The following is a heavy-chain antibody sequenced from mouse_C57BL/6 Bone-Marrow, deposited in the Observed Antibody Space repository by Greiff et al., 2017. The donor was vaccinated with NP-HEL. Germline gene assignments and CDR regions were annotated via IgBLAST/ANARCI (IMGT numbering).Heavy chain of an antibody. CDR2: ISYDGSN. J-gene: IGHJ3*01. V-gene: IGHV3-6*01. CDR1: GYSITSGYY. CDR3: ASTTVVGRGFAY. D-gene: IGHD1-1*01. Sequence: ESGPGLVKPSQSLSLTCSVTGYSITSGYYWNWIRQFPGNKLEWMGYISYDGSNNYNPSLKNRISITRDTSKNQFFLKLNSVTTEDTATYYCASTTVVGRGFAYWGQGTLVTVSA.